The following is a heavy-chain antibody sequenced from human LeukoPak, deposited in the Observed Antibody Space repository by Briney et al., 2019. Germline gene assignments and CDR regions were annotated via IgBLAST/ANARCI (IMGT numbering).Heavy chain of an antibody. D-gene: IGHD5/OR15-5a*01. CDR3: ARQMTSTRLFDS. J-gene: IGHJ4*02. CDR1: GFTFSDHP. Sequence: GGSLRLSCVASGFTFSDHPFHWVRQSPDKGLEWVALIGSDGTKKYYADSVQGRFTVSRENSKNTLFLQMNTLRADDTAVYFCARQMTSTRLFDSWGQETLVTVSS. CDR2: IGSDGTKK. V-gene: IGHV3-30*04.